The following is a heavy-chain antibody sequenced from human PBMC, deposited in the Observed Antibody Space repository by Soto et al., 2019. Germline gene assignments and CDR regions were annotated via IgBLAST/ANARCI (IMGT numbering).Heavy chain of an antibody. CDR1: GGSISSGGYY. CDR3: ARDKGSGYYRYYYGMDV. Sequence: SLTCTVSGGSISSGGYYWSWIRQHPGKGLEWIGYIYYSGSTYYNPSLKSRVTISVDTSKNQFSLKLSSVTAADTAVYYCARDKGSGYYRYYYGMDVWGQGTTVTVSS. J-gene: IGHJ6*02. D-gene: IGHD3-22*01. CDR2: IYYSGST. V-gene: IGHV4-31*03.